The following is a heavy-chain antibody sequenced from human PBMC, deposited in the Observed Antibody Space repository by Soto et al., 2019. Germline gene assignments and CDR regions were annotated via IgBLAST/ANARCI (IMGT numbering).Heavy chain of an antibody. V-gene: IGHV4-31*03. J-gene: IGHJ4*02. D-gene: IGHD3-16*02. CDR1: GGPISSGGYY. CDR2: IYYSGSA. CDR3: ARTVIGGFEY. Sequence: PSETLSLTCTVSGGPISSGGYYWSWIRQHPGKGLEWIGYIYYSGSAYYNPSLKSRVTISVDTSKNQFSLKLSSVTAADTAVYYCARTVIGGFEYWGQGTLVTVS.